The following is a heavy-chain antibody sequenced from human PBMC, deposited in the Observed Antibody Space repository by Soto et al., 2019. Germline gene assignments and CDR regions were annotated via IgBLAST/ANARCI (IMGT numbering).Heavy chain of an antibody. CDR2: ISAYNGNT. D-gene: IGHD3-3*01. CDR1: GYTFTNFG. J-gene: IGHJ4*02. V-gene: IGHV1-18*01. CDR3: ARKDITIFGVIITPVDY. Sequence: QVQLVQSGEEMRKPGDSVKVTCKASGYTFTNFGISWVRQAPGQGLEWMGWISAYNGNTNYAQKLRGRLIMTTDTSTSTAYMELRSLRSDDTAVYYCARKDITIFGVIITPVDYWGQGTLVTVSS.